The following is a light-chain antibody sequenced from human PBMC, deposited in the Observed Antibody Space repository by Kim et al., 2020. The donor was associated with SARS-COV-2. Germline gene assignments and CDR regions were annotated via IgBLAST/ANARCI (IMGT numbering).Light chain of an antibody. Sequence: EIVLTQSPATLSLSPGERATLSCRASQNVNTYLAWYQQKPGQAPSLLIYDASNRATGIPARFSGSGSGTDFTLTISSLEPEDFAVYYCQHRRNWPLTVGGGTKVDIK. J-gene: IGKJ4*01. CDR3: QHRRNWPLT. CDR1: QNVNTY. V-gene: IGKV3-11*01. CDR2: DAS.